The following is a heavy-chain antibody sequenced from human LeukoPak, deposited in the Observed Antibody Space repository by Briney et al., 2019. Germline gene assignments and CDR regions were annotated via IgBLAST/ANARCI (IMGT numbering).Heavy chain of an antibody. Sequence: GGSLRLSCAAAGFTFSSSSMNWVRQTPGKGLEWVSSISGESKYIYYADSVTGRFTISRDNAKNSLYLQMSTLRAEDTAVDYCARGAVFQGNFDYWGRGTQVTVSS. CDR3: ARGAVFQGNFDY. CDR2: ISGESKYI. D-gene: IGHD3-10*01. V-gene: IGHV3-21*01. J-gene: IGHJ4*02. CDR1: GFTFSSSS.